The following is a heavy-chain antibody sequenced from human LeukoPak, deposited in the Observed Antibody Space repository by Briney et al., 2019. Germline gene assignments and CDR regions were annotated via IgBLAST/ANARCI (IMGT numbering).Heavy chain of an antibody. J-gene: IGHJ4*02. Sequence: SETLSLTCSLSVASSIRSYWSLLPHPPVHELESIREINHTASSNYNQYLKGRVIISVDTSKNQLSLKLSSVTAADTAVYYCTRGDLANDDYYYDNSGYYCFDYWGQGTLVTVSS. CDR1: VASSIRSY. D-gene: IGHD3-22*01. CDR3: TRGDLANDDYYYDNSGYYCFDY. V-gene: IGHV4-34*01. CDR2: INHTASS.